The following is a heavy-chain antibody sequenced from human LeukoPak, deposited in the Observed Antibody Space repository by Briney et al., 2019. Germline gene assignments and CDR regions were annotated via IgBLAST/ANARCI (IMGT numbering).Heavy chain of an antibody. CDR1: GFIFSIYA. D-gene: IGHD1-26*01. Sequence: GGSLRLSCATSGFIFSIYAMQWVRQAPGKGLEWVAVISYDGSNKYYADSVKGRFTISRDNSKNTLYLQMNSLRAEDTAVYYCATQREPKIVGATFDYWGQGTLVTVSS. CDR2: ISYDGSNK. J-gene: IGHJ4*02. CDR3: ATQREPKIVGATFDY. V-gene: IGHV3-30*04.